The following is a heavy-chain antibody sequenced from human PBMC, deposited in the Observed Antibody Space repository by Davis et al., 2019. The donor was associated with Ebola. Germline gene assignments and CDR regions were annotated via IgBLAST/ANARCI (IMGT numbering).Heavy chain of an antibody. CDR1: GFTFSSYW. V-gene: IGHV3-74*01. J-gene: IGHJ6*02. CDR2: INSDGSST. D-gene: IGHD1-26*01. CDR3: ASHVVGATLYGMDV. Sequence: GESLKISCAASGFTFSSYWMHWVRQAPGKGLVWVSRINSDGSSTSYADSVKGRFTISRDNAKNTLYLQMNGLRAEDTAVYYCASHVVGATLYGMDVWGQGTTVTVSS.